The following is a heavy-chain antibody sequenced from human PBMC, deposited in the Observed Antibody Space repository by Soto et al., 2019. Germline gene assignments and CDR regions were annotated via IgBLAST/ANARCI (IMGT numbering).Heavy chain of an antibody. CDR3: ARVPDY. Sequence: QLQLQESGSGLVKPSETLSLTCAVSGCSISSGGYSWSWIRQQPGKGLEWIGYMYHSGSTYYNPSLKSRVTISIDRSQNQFSLKLSAVTAADTAVYYCARVPDYWGQGILATVSS. CDR1: GCSISSGGYS. CDR2: MYHSGST. J-gene: IGHJ4*02. V-gene: IGHV4-30-2*01. D-gene: IGHD2-2*01.